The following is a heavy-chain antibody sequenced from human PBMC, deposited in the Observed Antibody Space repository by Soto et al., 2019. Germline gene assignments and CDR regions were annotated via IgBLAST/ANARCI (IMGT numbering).Heavy chain of an antibody. J-gene: IGHJ4*01. CDR2: ISGSGGST. D-gene: IGHD2-15*01. V-gene: IGHV3-23*01. CDR1: GFTFSSYA. Sequence: SLRLSCAASGFTFSSYAMSWVRQAPGKGLEWVSAISGSGGSTYYADSVKGRFTISRDNSKNTLYLQMNSLRAEDTAVYYCAKDPPRYCSGGSCYTSRYFDYWGQEPWSPSPQ. CDR3: AKDPPRYCSGGSCYTSRYFDY.